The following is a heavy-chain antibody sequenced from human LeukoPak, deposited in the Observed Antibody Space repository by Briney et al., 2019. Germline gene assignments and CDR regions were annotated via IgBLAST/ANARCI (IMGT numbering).Heavy chain of an antibody. CDR3: ARDRPNITGIFDY. V-gene: IGHV1-18*01. CDR2: ISAYNGNT. J-gene: IGHJ4*02. D-gene: IGHD1-20*01. CDR1: GYTFTSYG. Sequence: GASVKVSYTASGYTFTSYGISGVRQAAGQGREGMGWISAYNGNTTYAQQLQGRVTMTTDTSTSTAYMELRSLRSDDTAVYYCARDRPNITGIFDYWGQGTLVTVSS.